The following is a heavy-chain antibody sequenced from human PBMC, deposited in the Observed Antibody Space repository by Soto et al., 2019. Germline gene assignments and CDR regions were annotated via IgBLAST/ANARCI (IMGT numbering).Heavy chain of an antibody. V-gene: IGHV4-59*01. CDR1: ADSFSKYY. Sequence: SETLSLTCTVSADSFSKYYWTWIRQPPGGGLEWIGYIYFNGNTNYKPSLKGRVTISRDNYKTQFSLNLSSVKAAEPAVYYCESVTFGGVVLANWGQGTLV. CDR3: ESVTFGGVVLAN. D-gene: IGHD3-16*01. CDR2: IYFNGNT. J-gene: IGHJ4*02.